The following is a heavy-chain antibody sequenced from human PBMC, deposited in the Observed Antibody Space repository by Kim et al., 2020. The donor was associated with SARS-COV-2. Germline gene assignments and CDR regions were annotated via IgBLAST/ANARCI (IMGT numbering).Heavy chain of an antibody. Sequence: GGSLRLSCAASGFTFSSYGLHWVSQAPGKGLEWVAVISYDGSNKYYADSVKGRFTISRDNTKNTMYLQMNSQRAEDTAVYYCAKTSPTCRQLVCDYFDYWCQGTLVTVDS. D-gene: IGHD6-13*01. J-gene: IGHJ4*02. V-gene: IGHV3-30*18. CDR3: AKTSPTCRQLVCDYFDY. CDR2: ISYDGSNK. CDR1: GFTFSSYG.